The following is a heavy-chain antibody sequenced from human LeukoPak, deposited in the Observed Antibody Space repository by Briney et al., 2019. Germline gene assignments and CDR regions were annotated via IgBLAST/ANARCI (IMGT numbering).Heavy chain of an antibody. D-gene: IGHD5-12*01. V-gene: IGHV4-59*02. Sequence: PSDTLSLTCTVSGRSVNGYYWSWIRQPPGKGLEWIGYIYYSGSYNYNPSLRSRVTVSVDTSENQFSLDLSAVTAADTAIYYCARHRRAYGNDYWGQGTLVTVSS. CDR2: IYYSGSY. CDR3: ARHRRAYGNDY. CDR1: GRSVNGYY. J-gene: IGHJ4*02.